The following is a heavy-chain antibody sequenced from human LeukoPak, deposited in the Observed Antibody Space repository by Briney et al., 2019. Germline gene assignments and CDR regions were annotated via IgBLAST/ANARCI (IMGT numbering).Heavy chain of an antibody. CDR3: ARVISPNYNWFDP. CDR1: GGTFSSYA. D-gene: IGHD1-7*01. Sequence: SVKVSCKASGGTFSSYAISWVRQAPGQGLEWMGRIIPILGIANYAQKFQGRVTITADKSTSTAYMELSSLRSDDTAVYYCARVISPNYNWFDPWGQGTLVTVSS. J-gene: IGHJ5*02. V-gene: IGHV1-69*04. CDR2: IIPILGIA.